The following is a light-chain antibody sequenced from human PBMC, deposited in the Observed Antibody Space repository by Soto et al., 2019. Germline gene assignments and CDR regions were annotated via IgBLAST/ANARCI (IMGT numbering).Light chain of an antibody. CDR1: QSVRSNE. CDR2: GAS. Sequence: EIVLTQSPGTLSLSPRERATLSCRASQSVRSNELAWYQQKPGQAPRLLIYGASSRATAIPDRVSGSGSGTDFTLTISRLEPDDFAVYYCQQYGSSPLTFGGGTKVEFK. V-gene: IGKV3-20*01. J-gene: IGKJ4*01. CDR3: QQYGSSPLT.